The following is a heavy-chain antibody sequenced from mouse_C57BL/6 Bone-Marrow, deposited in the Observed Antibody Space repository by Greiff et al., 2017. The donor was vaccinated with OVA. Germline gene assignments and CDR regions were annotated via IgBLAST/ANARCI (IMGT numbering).Heavy chain of an antibody. CDR1: GYAFSSYW. Sequence: QVQLKESGAELVKPGASVKISCKASGYAFSSYWMNWVKQRPGKGLEWIGQIYPGDGDTNYNGKFKGKATLTADKSSSTAYMQLNSVTSEDTAIYYCARSDGNTRLFDDWGQGTLVTVSA. J-gene: IGHJ3*01. V-gene: IGHV1-80*01. D-gene: IGHD2-1*01. CDR2: IYPGDGDT. CDR3: ARSDGNTRLFDD.